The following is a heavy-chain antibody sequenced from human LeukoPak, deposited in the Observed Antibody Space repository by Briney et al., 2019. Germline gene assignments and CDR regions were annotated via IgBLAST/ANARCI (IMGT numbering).Heavy chain of an antibody. CDR1: GFTFDSYD. Sequence: PGGSLRLSCEGSGFTFDSYDMSWVRQSPGKGLEWVSAVTGTGGNTYHADSVKDRFTISRDNSKNTVYLQMNSLRAEDTAIYYCAKVHGSGSYRFDFWGQGTLVTVSS. J-gene: IGHJ4*02. D-gene: IGHD3-10*01. CDR2: VTGTGGNT. CDR3: AKVHGSGSYRFDF. V-gene: IGHV3-23*01.